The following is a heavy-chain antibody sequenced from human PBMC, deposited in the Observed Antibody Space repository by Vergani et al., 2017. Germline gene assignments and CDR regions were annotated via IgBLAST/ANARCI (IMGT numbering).Heavy chain of an antibody. CDR1: GDSIISRSYY. J-gene: IGHJ2*01. CDR2: IYNSGNG. CDR3: ASGKYDSYSTSHFRGRYFDV. Sequence: QMQLQESGPGLVKASETLSLTCTVSGDSIISRSYYWGWIRQPPGKGPEWIGSIYNSGNGDSSSSLKSRVTISADTSKNQFSLRLTSVTAADTAVYYCASGKYDSYSTSHFRGRYFDVWGRGTLVTVPS. V-gene: IGHV4-39*01. D-gene: IGHD3-16*01.